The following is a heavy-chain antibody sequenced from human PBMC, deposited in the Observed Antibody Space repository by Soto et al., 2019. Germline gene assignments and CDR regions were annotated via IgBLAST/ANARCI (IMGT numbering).Heavy chain of an antibody. CDR3: ARGWSGWRVWLDY. J-gene: IGHJ4*02. D-gene: IGHD6-19*01. Sequence: SETLSLTCAVYGGSFSGYYWSWIRQPPGKGLEWIGEINHSGSTNYNPSLKSRVTISVDTSKNQFSLKLSSVTAADTAVYYCARGWSGWRVWLDYWGQGTQVTVSS. V-gene: IGHV4-34*01. CDR1: GGSFSGYY. CDR2: INHSGST.